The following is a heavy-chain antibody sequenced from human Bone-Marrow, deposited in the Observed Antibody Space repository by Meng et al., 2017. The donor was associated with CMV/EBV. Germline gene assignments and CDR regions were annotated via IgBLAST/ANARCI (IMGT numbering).Heavy chain of an antibody. D-gene: IGHD2-2*01. J-gene: IGHJ6*02. CDR3: ARDCRGRKRLLWSPPGYYGMDV. CDR2: IYYSGST. Sequence: GSLRLSCTVSGGSISSYYWGWIRQPPGKGLEWIGSIYYSGSTYYNPSLKSRVTISVDTSKNQFSLKLSSVTAADTAVYYCARDCRGRKRLLWSPPGYYGMDVWGQGTTVTVSS. CDR1: GGSISSYY. V-gene: IGHV4-39*07.